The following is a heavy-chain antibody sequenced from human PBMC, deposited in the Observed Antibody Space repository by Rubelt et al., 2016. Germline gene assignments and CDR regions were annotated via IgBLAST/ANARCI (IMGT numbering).Heavy chain of an antibody. CDR1: GYTFTSYG. J-gene: IGHJ4*02. CDR2: ISAHNGNT. V-gene: IGHV1-18*01. D-gene: IGHD3-9*01. CDR3: ARDRRHSLTGSAVDS. Sequence: QVQLVQSGAEVKKPVASVKVSCKASGYTFTSYGISWVRQAPGQGLEWMGWISAHNGNTNYAYKLHGKVTMATDTSPSTADMGLRSLRSDDKAVYYWARDRRHSLTGSAVDSWGQGTLVTVSS.